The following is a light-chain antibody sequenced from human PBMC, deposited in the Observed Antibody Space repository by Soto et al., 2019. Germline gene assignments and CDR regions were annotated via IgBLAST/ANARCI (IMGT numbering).Light chain of an antibody. V-gene: IGKV1-5*03. CDR1: QSISSW. Sequence: DIQMTQSPSTLSASVGDRVTITCRASQSISSWLAWYQQKPGKAPKLLIYKASSLETGVPSRFXGSRSGTEITLIISSLQPDDFASYYCQQYGSSSPWTFGQGTKVEIK. J-gene: IGKJ1*01. CDR2: KAS. CDR3: QQYGSSSPWT.